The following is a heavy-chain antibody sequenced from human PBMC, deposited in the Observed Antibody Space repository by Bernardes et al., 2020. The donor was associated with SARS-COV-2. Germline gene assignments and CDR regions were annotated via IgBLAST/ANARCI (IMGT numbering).Heavy chain of an antibody. V-gene: IGHV1-46*01. CDR3: ARGHSRIAVATNTYAMYV. J-gene: IGHJ6*02. CDR2: INPSGGGP. Sequence: ASVKVSCKGSGYTFSNYYINWVRQAPGQGLEWMGMINPSGGGPAYAQKFQGRVTVTRDTSTSTVFMELSSLRSEDTAVYYCARGHSRIAVATNTYAMYVWGQGTTIIVSS. CDR1: GYTFSNYY. D-gene: IGHD6-19*01.